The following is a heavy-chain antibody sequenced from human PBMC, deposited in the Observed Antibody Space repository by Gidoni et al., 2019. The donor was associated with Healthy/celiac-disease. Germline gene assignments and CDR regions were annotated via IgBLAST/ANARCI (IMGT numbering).Heavy chain of an antibody. V-gene: IGHV1-2*02. CDR1: GYPFTGYY. CDR2: INPNSGGT. CDR3: ARLSGYSSGWYRY. J-gene: IGHJ4*02. D-gene: IGHD6-19*01. Sequence: QVQLVQSGAAVKKPGASVKVSCKASGYPFTGYYMHWVRQAPGQGLEWMGWINPNSGGTNYAQKFQGRVTMTRDTSISTAYMELSRLRSDDTAVYYCARLSGYSSGWYRYWGQGTLVTVSS.